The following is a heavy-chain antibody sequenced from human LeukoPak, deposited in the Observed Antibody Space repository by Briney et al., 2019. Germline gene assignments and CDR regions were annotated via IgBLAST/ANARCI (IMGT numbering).Heavy chain of an antibody. V-gene: IGHV4-59*01. Sequence: PSETLSLTCTVSGGSISSYYWSWIRQPPGKGLEWIGYISYSGSTNYNPSLKSRVTISVDTSKNQFSLKLSSVTAADTAVYYCAREEVLYYFDYWGQGTLVTVSS. CDR1: GGSISSYY. D-gene: IGHD2-15*01. CDR3: AREEVLYYFDY. CDR2: ISYSGST. J-gene: IGHJ4*02.